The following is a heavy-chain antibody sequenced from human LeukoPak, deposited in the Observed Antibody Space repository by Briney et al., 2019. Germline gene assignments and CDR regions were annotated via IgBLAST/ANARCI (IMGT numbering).Heavy chain of an antibody. D-gene: IGHD3-9*01. CDR3: ARQDGVLTGYPFDS. J-gene: IGHJ4*02. CDR1: GGSISSYY. CDR2: IYYSGST. Sequence: SETLSLTCTVSGGSISSYYWTWIRQPPGKGLEWIGYIYYSGSTNPNPSLKSRVTISLDTSKNQFFLKLSSVTAADTAMSYCARQDGVLTGYPFDSWGQGTLVTVTS. V-gene: IGHV4-59*01.